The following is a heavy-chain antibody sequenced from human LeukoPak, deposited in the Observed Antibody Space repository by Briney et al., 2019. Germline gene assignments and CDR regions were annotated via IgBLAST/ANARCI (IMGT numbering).Heavy chain of an antibody. V-gene: IGHV1-69*13. CDR3: ARDRLASATGFWFDP. CDR1: GGTFSSYA. CDR2: IIPIFGTA. D-gene: IGHD3-3*02. J-gene: IGHJ5*02. Sequence: SVKVSCKASGGTFSSYAISWVRQAPGQGLEWMGGIIPIFGTANYAQKFQGRVTITADESTSTAYMELSSLRSEDTAVYYCARDRLASATGFWFDPWGQGTLVTVSS.